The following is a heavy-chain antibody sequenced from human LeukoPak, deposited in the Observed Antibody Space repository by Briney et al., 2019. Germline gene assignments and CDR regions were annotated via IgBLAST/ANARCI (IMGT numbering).Heavy chain of an antibody. D-gene: IGHD3-22*01. CDR2: IYYGGST. V-gene: IGHV4-59*01. Sequence: SETLSLTCTVSGGSISSYYWSWIRQPPGKGLEWIGYIYYGGSTNYNPSLKSRVTISVDTSKNQFSLKLSSVTAADTAVYYCAATYDSSGYYLPANRAEYFQHWGQGTLVTVSS. CDR3: AATYDSSGYYLPANRAEYFQH. CDR1: GGSISSYY. J-gene: IGHJ1*01.